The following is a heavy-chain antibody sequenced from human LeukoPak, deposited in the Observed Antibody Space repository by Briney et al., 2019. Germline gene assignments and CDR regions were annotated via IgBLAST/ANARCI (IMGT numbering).Heavy chain of an antibody. Sequence: SETLSLTCSVSGGSINRSSYYWGWIRQAPGKGLEWIGSVYYDGNTYYNPNPSLKSRATVSMDTSRNQFSLKLRSVTAADTAVYYCTKDSGHHRTDCWGQGTLVTVSS. D-gene: IGHD1-26*01. CDR3: TKDSGHHRTDC. CDR2: VYYDGNT. J-gene: IGHJ4*02. CDR1: GGSINRSSYY. V-gene: IGHV4-39*02.